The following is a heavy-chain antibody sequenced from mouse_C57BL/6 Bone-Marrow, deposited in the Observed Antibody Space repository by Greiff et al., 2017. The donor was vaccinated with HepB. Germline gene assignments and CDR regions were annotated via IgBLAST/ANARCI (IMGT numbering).Heavy chain of an antibody. V-gene: IGHV14-4*01. CDR2: IDPENGDT. CDR3: TTSGSYCFAY. CDR1: GFNIKDDY. D-gene: IGHD3-1*01. Sequence: VQLQQSGAELVRPGASVKLSCTASGFNIKDDYMHWVKQRPEQGLEWIGWIDPENGDTEYASKFQGKATITADTSSNTAYLQLSSLTSEDTAVYYCTTSGSYCFAYWGQGTLVTVSA. J-gene: IGHJ3*01.